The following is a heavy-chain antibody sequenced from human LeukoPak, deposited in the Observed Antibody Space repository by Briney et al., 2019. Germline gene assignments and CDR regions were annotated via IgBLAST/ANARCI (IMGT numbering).Heavy chain of an antibody. D-gene: IGHD1-26*01. CDR3: AREVVGASNWFDP. Sequence: SVKVSCKASGGTFSSYAISWVRQAPGQGLEWMGRIIPILGLANYAQKFQGRVTITADKSTSTAYMELSSLRSEDTAVYYCAREVVGASNWFDPWGQGTLVTVSS. CDR2: IIPILGLA. V-gene: IGHV1-69*04. CDR1: GGTFSSYA. J-gene: IGHJ5*02.